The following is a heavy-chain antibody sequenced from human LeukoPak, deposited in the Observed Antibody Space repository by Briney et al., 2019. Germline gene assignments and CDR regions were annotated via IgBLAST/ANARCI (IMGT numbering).Heavy chain of an antibody. V-gene: IGHV3-66*01. CDR1: GFTVSSNY. Sequence: GGSLRLSCAASGFTVSSNYMSWVRQAPGKGLEWVSTIYSGGGTYYVDSVKGRFTVSRDSSKNTLYIQMNSLRAEDTAVYYCARGGYYLDYWGQGTLVTVSS. D-gene: IGHD3-22*01. CDR2: IYSGGGT. CDR3: ARGGYYLDY. J-gene: IGHJ4*02.